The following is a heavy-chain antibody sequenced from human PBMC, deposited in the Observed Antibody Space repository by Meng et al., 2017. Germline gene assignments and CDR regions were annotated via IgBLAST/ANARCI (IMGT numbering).Heavy chain of an antibody. D-gene: IGHD2-15*01. Sequence: QVQRQQWGAGLLKPSEALSLTCAVYGGSFSGYYWSWIRQPPGKGLEWIGEINHSGSTNYNPSLKSRVTISVDTSKNQFSLKLSSVTAADTAVYYCACPAKLGYCSGGSCYSFENWGQGTLVTVSS. V-gene: IGHV4-34*01. CDR2: INHSGST. CDR3: ACPAKLGYCSGGSCYSFEN. J-gene: IGHJ4*02. CDR1: GGSFSGYY.